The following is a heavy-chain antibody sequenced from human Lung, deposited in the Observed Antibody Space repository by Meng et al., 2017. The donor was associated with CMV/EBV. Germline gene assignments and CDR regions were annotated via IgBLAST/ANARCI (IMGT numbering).Heavy chain of an antibody. J-gene: IGHJ4*02. D-gene: IGHD3-10*01. CDR1: GFTFSSYG. CDR2: IWYDGSDK. Sequence: GGSLRLXCAASGFTFSSYGMHWVRQAPGKGLEWVAVIWYDGSDKYYADSVKGRFTISRDNSKNTLYLQMNSLGAEDTAVYYCAKGDYYGSGRSIDCWGQGTLVTVSS. CDR3: AKGDYYGSGRSIDC. V-gene: IGHV3-33*06.